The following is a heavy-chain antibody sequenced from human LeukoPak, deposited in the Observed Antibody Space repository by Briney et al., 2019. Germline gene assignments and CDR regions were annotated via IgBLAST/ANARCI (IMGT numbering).Heavy chain of an antibody. Sequence: SETLSLTCIVSGGSISSSIYYWAWVRQPPGKGLEWIGTVFYNGATQYSPSLRSRVTISVDTSKNQFSLKLSSVTAADTAVYYCARVDGWDGPYFDYWGQGTLVTVSS. V-gene: IGHV4-39*07. CDR3: ARVDGWDGPYFDY. J-gene: IGHJ4*02. CDR2: VFYNGAT. D-gene: IGHD5-24*01. CDR1: GGSISSSIYY.